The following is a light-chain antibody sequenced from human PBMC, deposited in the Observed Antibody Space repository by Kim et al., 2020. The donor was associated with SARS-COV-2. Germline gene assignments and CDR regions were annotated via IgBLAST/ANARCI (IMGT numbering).Light chain of an antibody. Sequence: EPSSITCRVSQTLLHSTGYNYLDWYLQRPGQSPQLLIYLCSNRASGVPDRFSGSGSGTDFTLKISKVEAEDVGVYYCMQALQTPFTFGQGTKLEI. V-gene: IGKV2-28*01. CDR3: MQALQTPFT. CDR1: QTLLHSTGYNY. CDR2: LCS. J-gene: IGKJ2*01.